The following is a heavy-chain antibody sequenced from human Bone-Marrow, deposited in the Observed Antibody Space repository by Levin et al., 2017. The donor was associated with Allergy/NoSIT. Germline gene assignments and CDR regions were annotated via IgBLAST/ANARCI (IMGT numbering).Heavy chain of an antibody. Sequence: GASVKVSCKASGGTFSSYTISWVRQAPGQGLEWMGRIIPILGIANYAQKFQGRVTITADKSTSTAYMELSSLRSEDTAVYYCARDFRCTNGVCSGNFDYWGQGTLVTVSS. J-gene: IGHJ4*02. CDR2: IIPILGIA. CDR1: GGTFSSYT. V-gene: IGHV1-69*04. CDR3: ARDFRCTNGVCSGNFDY. D-gene: IGHD2-8*01.